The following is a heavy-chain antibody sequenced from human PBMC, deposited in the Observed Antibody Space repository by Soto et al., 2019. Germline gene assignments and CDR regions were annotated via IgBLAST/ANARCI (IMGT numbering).Heavy chain of an antibody. V-gene: IGHV1-46*01. D-gene: IGHD2-15*01. Sequence: QVQLVQSGAEVKKPGASVKVSCKASGYTFTSYYMHWVRQAPGQGLEWMGIINPSGGSTSYAQKFQGRVTMTRDTSTITVYMELSSLRSEDTAVYYCARGHCSGGSCYSIDYWGQGTLVTVSS. J-gene: IGHJ4*02. CDR3: ARGHCSGGSCYSIDY. CDR2: INPSGGST. CDR1: GYTFTSYY.